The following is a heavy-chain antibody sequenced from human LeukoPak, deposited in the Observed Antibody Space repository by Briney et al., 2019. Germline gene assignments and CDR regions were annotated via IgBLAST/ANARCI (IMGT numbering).Heavy chain of an antibody. J-gene: IGHJ3*02. V-gene: IGHV4-39*07. CDR1: GGSISSSSYY. CDR2: IYFSGSS. CDR3: ARWYSSSWYFSAFDI. Sequence: PSETLSLTCTVSGGSISSSSYYWGWIRQPPGKGLEWIGSIYFSGSSYYNPSLKSRVTISVDTSKNQFSLKLSSVTAADTAVYYCARWYSSSWYFSAFDIWGQGTMATVSS. D-gene: IGHD6-13*01.